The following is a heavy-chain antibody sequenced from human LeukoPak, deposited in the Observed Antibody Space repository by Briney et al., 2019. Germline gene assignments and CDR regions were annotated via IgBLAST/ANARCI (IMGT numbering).Heavy chain of an antibody. Sequence: SETLSLTCTVSGGSISSYYWSWIRQPPGKGLEWIGYIYYSGSTNYNPSLKSRVTISVDTSKNQFSLKLSSVTAADTAVYYCARVSYDILTGPQYYFDYWGQGTLVTVSS. CDR3: ARVSYDILTGPQYYFDY. J-gene: IGHJ4*02. CDR2: IYYSGST. CDR1: GGSISSYY. D-gene: IGHD3-9*01. V-gene: IGHV4-59*12.